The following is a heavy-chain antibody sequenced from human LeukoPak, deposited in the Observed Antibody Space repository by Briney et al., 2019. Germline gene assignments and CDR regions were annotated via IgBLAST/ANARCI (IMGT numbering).Heavy chain of an antibody. J-gene: IGHJ4*02. D-gene: IGHD2-8*01. CDR1: GGSISNYY. Sequence: SETLSLTCTVSGGSISNYYWNWIRQPPGKGLEWIGYIYDGGSTNYNPSLKSRVTISVDTSKNQFSLKVSSVTAADTGVYYCASATEMAKVFSFDYWGQGTLVTVP. V-gene: IGHV4-59*08. CDR2: IYDGGST. CDR3: ASATEMAKVFSFDY.